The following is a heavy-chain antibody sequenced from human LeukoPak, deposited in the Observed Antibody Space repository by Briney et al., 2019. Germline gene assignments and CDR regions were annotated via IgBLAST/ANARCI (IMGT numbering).Heavy chain of an antibody. J-gene: IGHJ4*02. CDR3: ARDGGYGYFDY. D-gene: IGHD5-18*01. Sequence: GGSLRLSCEASGFTFTTYSMTWVRQAPGKGLEWVSIISSGSSAIFSADTLKGRFTISRDNAKNSLYLQMNSLRAEDTAVYYCARDGGYGYFDYWGQGTLVTVSS. V-gene: IGHV3-21*01. CDR2: ISSGSSAI. CDR1: GFTFTTYS.